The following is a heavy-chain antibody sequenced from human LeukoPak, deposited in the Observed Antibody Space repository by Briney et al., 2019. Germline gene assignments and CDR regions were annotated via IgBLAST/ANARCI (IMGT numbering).Heavy chain of an antibody. CDR3: AKGKDFNGYYVDS. CDR2: SGGSGGAT. D-gene: IGHD3-3*01. Sequence: PGGSLRLSCAASGFTFSSFGMSWVRQSPETGLEWVSVSGGSGGATHYAESVKGRFTISRDNSKNTLYLEMSRLRADDTAVYYCAKGKDFNGYYVDSWGQGTLVTASS. V-gene: IGHV3-23*01. CDR1: GFTFSSFG. J-gene: IGHJ4*02.